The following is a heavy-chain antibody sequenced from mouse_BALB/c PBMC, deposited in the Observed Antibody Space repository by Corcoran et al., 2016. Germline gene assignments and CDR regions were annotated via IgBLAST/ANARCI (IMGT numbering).Heavy chain of an antibody. CDR1: GYTFTNYG. V-gene: IGHV9-3-1*01. CDR2: INTYTGEP. D-gene: IGHD2-14*01. J-gene: IGHJ3*01. CDR3: ARREINYRYAWFAY. Sequence: QIQLVQSGPELKKPGETVKISCKASGYTFTNYGMNWVKQAPGKGLKWMGWINTYTGEPTYADDFKGRFAFSLETSASTAYLQINNLKNEDTATYFCARREINYRYAWFAYWGQGTLVTVSA.